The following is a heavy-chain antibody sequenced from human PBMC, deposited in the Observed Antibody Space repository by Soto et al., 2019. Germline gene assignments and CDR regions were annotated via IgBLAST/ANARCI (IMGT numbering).Heavy chain of an antibody. J-gene: IGHJ5*02. CDR3: ARDLWQLGWFDP. D-gene: IGHD6-13*01. Sequence: LRLSCAASGFTFSDYYMSWIRQAPGKGLDWVSYISSSGSTIYYADSVKGRFTISRDNAKNSLYLQMNSLRAEDTAVYYCARDLWQLGWFDPWGQGTLVTVSS. V-gene: IGHV3-11*01. CDR1: GFTFSDYY. CDR2: ISSSGSTI.